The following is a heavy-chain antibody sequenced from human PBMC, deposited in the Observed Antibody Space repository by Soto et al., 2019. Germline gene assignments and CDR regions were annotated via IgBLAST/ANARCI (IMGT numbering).Heavy chain of an antibody. J-gene: IGHJ5*02. D-gene: IGHD4-17*01. Sequence: SETLSLTCTVSGGSISSSSYYWSWIRQPAGKGLEWIGRIYTSGSTNYNPSLKSRVTMSVDTSKNQFSLKLSSVTAADTAVYYCARDSYMGYGDLYGGGNWFDPWGQGTLVTVSS. CDR1: GGSISSSSYY. CDR3: ARDSYMGYGDLYGGGNWFDP. CDR2: IYTSGST. V-gene: IGHV4-61*02.